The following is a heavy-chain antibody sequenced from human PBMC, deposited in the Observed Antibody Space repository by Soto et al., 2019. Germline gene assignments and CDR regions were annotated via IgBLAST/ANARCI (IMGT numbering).Heavy chain of an antibody. Sequence: PSETLSLTCAVYGGSFSGYYWSWIRQPPGKGLEWIGEINHSGSTNYNPSLKSRVTISVDTSKNQFSLKLSSVTAADTAVYYCASLIAAAGENWGQGTLVTVSS. D-gene: IGHD6-13*01. CDR3: ASLIAAAGEN. CDR2: INHSGST. J-gene: IGHJ4*02. CDR1: GGSFSGYY. V-gene: IGHV4-34*01.